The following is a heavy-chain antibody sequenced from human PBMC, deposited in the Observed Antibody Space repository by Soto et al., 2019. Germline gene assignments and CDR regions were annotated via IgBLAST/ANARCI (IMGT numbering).Heavy chain of an antibody. CDR1: GFRFSIHS. J-gene: IGHJ4*02. CDR2: ITSDTKTI. D-gene: IGHD6-19*01. Sequence: EVQLVEAGGALVQRGGSLTLSCAASGFRFSIHSMNWVRQAPGKGLEWAAYITSDTKTIKYAESVKGRFTISRDNAKNSVYLQMDNLSDEDTAVYYCARSVEGHFDYWGKGTVVTVSS. CDR3: ARSVEGHFDY. V-gene: IGHV3-48*02.